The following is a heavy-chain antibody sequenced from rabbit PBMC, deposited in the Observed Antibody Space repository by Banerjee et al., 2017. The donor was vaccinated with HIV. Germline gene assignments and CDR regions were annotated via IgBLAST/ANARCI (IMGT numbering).Heavy chain of an antibody. Sequence: QSLEESGGDLVKPGASLTLTCTVSGFSLSSYAMSWVRQAPGKGLEWIGIIYTDSGSADYASWVNGRFTISSDNARNTVDLQMNSLTAADTATYFCARDTRDGAVGYAYSNLWGPGTLVTVS. D-gene: IGHD6-1*01. V-gene: IGHV1S7*01. J-gene: IGHJ6*01. CDR2: IYTDSGSA. CDR1: GFSLSSYA. CDR3: ARDTRDGAVGYAYSNL.